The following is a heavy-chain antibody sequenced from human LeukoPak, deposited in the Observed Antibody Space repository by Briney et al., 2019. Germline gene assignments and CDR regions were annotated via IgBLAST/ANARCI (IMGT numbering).Heavy chain of an antibody. V-gene: IGHV3-23*01. CDR1: GFTFSSYA. Sequence: GGSLRLSCAASGFTFSSYAMSWVRQAPGKGLEWVSAISGSGGSTYYADSVKGRFTISRDNSKNTLYLQMNSLRAEDTAVYYCAKDQVLDSSGHYPLYYFDYWGQGTLVTVSS. CDR3: AKDQVLDSSGHYPLYYFDY. CDR2: ISGSGGST. D-gene: IGHD3-22*01. J-gene: IGHJ4*02.